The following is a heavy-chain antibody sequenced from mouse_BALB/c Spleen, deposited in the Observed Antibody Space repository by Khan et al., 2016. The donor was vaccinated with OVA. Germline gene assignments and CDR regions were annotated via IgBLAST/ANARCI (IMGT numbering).Heavy chain of an antibody. J-gene: IGHJ2*01. CDR2: ISGDSNTI. CDR1: GFTFNNYG. V-gene: IGHV5-17*02. D-gene: IGHD1-1*01. CDR3: ATSYFYGYYFDY. Sequence: EVELVESGGGLVLPGGSRKLSCAASGFTFNNYGMHWVRQAPEKGLEWVAYISGDSNTIYYVDSVKGRFTISRDNPKNTLFLQMTSLMSEDTAMYYCATSYFYGYYFDYWGPGTTLTVS.